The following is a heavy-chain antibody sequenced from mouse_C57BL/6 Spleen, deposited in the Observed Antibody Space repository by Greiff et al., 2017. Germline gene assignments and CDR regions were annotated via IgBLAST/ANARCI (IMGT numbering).Heavy chain of an antibody. CDR2: IYPGDGDT. D-gene: IGHD1-1*02. CDR1: GYAFSSYW. Sequence: VKLQESGAELVKPGASVKISCKASGYAFSSYWMNWVKQRPGKGLEWIGQIYPGDGDTNYNGKFKGKATLTADKSSSTAYMQLSSLTSEDSAVYFCAREGELMAWFAYWGQGTLVTVSA. CDR3: AREGELMAWFAY. V-gene: IGHV1-80*01. J-gene: IGHJ3*01.